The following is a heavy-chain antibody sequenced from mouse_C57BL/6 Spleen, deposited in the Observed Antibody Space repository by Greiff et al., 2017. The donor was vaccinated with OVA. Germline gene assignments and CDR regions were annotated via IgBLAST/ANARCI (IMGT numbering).Heavy chain of an antibody. V-gene: IGHV5-16*01. CDR2: INYDGSST. Sequence: EVKLVESEGGLVQPGSSMKLSCTASGFTFSDYYMAWVRQVPEKGLEWVANINYDGSSTYYLDSLKSRFIISRDNAKNILYLQMSSLKSEDTATYYCARDNYGSSYDWYFDVWGTGTTVTVSS. CDR3: ARDNYGSSYDWYFDV. CDR1: GFTFSDYY. D-gene: IGHD1-1*01. J-gene: IGHJ1*03.